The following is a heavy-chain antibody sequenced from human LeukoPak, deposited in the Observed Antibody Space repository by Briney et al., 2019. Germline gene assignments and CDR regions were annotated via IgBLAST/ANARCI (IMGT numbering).Heavy chain of an antibody. Sequence: SQTLSLTCTVSGGSISSGSYYWSWIRQPAGTGLEWIGYIYYSGSTNYNPSLKSRVTISVDTSKNQFSLKLSSVTAADTAVYYCARETSQKGAHYMDVWGKGTTVTISS. V-gene: IGHV4-61*10. CDR1: GGSISSGSYY. CDR3: ARETSQKGAHYMDV. J-gene: IGHJ6*03. CDR2: IYYSGST. D-gene: IGHD3-16*01.